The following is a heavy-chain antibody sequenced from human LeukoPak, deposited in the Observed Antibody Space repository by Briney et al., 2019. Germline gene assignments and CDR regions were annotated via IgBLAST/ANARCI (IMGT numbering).Heavy chain of an antibody. CDR3: AKAVDLATISVDI. CDR1: GFTFDSYG. V-gene: IGHV3-23*01. Sequence: GGSLRLSCAASGFTFDSYGMNWVRQAPGKGLEWVSGISGSGVYTYYADSVKGRFTISGDNSKNTLYLVMNSLRVDDTAVYYCAKAVDLATISVDIWGQGTMVTVSS. D-gene: IGHD5-24*01. J-gene: IGHJ3*02. CDR2: ISGSGVYT.